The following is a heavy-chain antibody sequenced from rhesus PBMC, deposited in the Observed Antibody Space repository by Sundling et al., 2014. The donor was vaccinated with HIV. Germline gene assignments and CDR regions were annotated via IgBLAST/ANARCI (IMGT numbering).Heavy chain of an antibody. CDR1: GYTFTSYS. CDR3: AREENSKYYFDY. D-gene: IGHD4-23*01. Sequence: QVQLVQSGAEVRKPGASVKLSCKASGYTFTSYSINWVRQAPGQGLEWMGWIDPGNGNTGNTQKFQGRVTMTRDTSTSTAYMELSSLRSEDTAVYYCAREENSKYYFDYWGRGSPGHRLL. J-gene: IGHJ4*01. CDR2: IDPGNGNT. V-gene: IGHV1-200*01.